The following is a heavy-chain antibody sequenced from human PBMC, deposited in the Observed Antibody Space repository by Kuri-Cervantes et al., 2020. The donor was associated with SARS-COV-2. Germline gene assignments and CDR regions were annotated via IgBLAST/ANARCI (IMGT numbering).Heavy chain of an antibody. CDR3: ARDLRWAAAGKATSVDY. CDR1: GHTFTGYY. CDR2: INPNSGGT. J-gene: IGHJ4*02. D-gene: IGHD6-13*01. V-gene: IGHV1-2*02. Sequence: ASVKVSCKASGHTFTGYYMHWVRQAPGQGLEWMGWINPNSGGTNYAQKFQGRVTMTRDTSISTAYMELSRLRSDDTAVYYCARDLRWAAAGKATSVDYWGQGTLVTVSS.